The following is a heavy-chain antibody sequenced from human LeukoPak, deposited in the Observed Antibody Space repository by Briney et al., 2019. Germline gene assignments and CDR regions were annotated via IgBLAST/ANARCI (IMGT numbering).Heavy chain of an antibody. D-gene: IGHD2-2*01. Sequence: GGSLKLPCAAAGFTFSTYGKHRVRQAPGQGLGLVAFIRYDGSNKYYADSVKGRFTISRDNSKNTVYLQMNSLRAEDTAVYYCAAPGVPAATYYFDYWGQGTLVTVSS. CDR2: IRYDGSNK. J-gene: IGHJ4*02. CDR3: AAPGVPAATYYFDY. V-gene: IGHV3-30*02. CDR1: GFTFSTYG.